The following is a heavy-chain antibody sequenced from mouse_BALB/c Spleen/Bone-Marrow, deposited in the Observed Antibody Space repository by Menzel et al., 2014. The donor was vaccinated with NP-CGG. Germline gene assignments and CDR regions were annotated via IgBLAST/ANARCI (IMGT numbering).Heavy chain of an antibody. CDR1: GYTFSSYW. V-gene: IGHV1-7*01. CDR3: SRKGLGLAMDY. D-gene: IGHD4-1*01. J-gene: IGHJ4*01. Sequence: CGAELAKPGASVKMSCKASGYTFSSYWMHWVKQRPGQGLEWIGYINPNTDYTEYNQKFKDKATLTADKSSSTAYMQLSSLTSEDSSVYYCSRKGLGLAMDYWGQGTSVTVSS. CDR2: INPNTDYT.